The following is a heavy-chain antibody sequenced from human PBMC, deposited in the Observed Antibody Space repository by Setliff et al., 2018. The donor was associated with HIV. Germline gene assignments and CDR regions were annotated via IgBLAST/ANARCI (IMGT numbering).Heavy chain of an antibody. Sequence: PGESLKISCTVSGYTFSNSWIGWVRQMPGKGLEWMGIIYPGDSDTTYSPSFQGRVTISADKSISTAYLQWSSLKASDTAMYYCARYGSGLDYWGQGTLVTVSS. J-gene: IGHJ4*02. D-gene: IGHD6-19*01. CDR3: ARYGSGLDY. CDR1: GYTFSNSW. CDR2: IYPGDSDT. V-gene: IGHV5-51*01.